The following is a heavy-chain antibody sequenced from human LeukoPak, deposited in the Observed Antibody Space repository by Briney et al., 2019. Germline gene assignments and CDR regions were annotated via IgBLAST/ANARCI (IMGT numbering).Heavy chain of an antibody. V-gene: IGHV6-1*01. CDR1: GDSVSSNTAT. CDR3: ARTSGGDFDY. J-gene: IGHJ4*02. Sequence: SQTLSLTCVISGDSVSSNTATWNWIRQSPSGGLEWLGRTYYRSKWYNDYAVSVKSRMTINPDTSKNQFSLQLNSVTPQDASVYYCARTSGGDFDYGGQGTLVTVSS. D-gene: IGHD3-10*01. CDR2: TYYRSKWYN.